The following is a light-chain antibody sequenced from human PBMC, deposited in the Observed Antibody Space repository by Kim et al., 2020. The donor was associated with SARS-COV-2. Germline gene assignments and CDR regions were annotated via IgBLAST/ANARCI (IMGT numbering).Light chain of an antibody. CDR1: LGISSC. J-gene: IGKJ1*01. Sequence: DIQMTQSPSSVSASDGDRITITCRASLGISSCLVWYQQKPGKAPKLLIYAASSLQSGVPSRFSGSGSGTDFTLTISSLQPEDFATYYCHQANSFPWTFGQGTKVDIK. V-gene: IGKV1-12*01. CDR2: AAS. CDR3: HQANSFPWT.